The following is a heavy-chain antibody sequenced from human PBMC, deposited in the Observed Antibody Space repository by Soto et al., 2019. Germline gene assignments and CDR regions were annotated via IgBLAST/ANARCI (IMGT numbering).Heavy chain of an antibody. Sequence: QVQLVQSGAEVKKPGATVKVSCKASGYTFIDYYMHWVRQAPGQGPEWMGWINPNSGGTNYAQKFQGWVTMTRDTSISTGYMEVRRLRSDDTAVYYCVRGEGDGYRLDYWGQGTLVTVSS. J-gene: IGHJ4*02. CDR3: VRGEGDGYRLDY. V-gene: IGHV1-2*04. CDR2: INPNSGGT. D-gene: IGHD5-12*01. CDR1: GYTFIDYY.